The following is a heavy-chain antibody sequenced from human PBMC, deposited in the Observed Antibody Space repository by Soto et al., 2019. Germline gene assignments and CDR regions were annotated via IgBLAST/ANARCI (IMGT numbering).Heavy chain of an antibody. D-gene: IGHD3-9*01. CDR1: GCSISSSSYY. CDR2: IYYSGST. Sequence: SETLSLTCTVSGCSISSSSYYWGWIRQPPGKGLEWIGSIYYSGSTYYNPSLKSRVTISVDTSKNQFSLKLSSVTAADTAVYYCARFRYDILTGYYPGDYWGQGTLVTVSS. V-gene: IGHV4-39*01. CDR3: ARFRYDILTGYYPGDY. J-gene: IGHJ4*02.